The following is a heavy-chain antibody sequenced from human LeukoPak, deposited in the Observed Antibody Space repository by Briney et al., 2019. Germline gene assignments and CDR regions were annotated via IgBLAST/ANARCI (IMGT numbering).Heavy chain of an antibody. CDR2: IGSSSTFI. V-gene: IGHV3-21*01. J-gene: IGHJ4*02. Sequence: GGSLRLSCAASGFTFTRYTMNWVRQAPGKGLEWVSSIGSSSTFIYYADSVKGRFTISRDNAKNSLFLQMNSLRADDTAVYYCAKAHPGFDYWGQGTLSPSPQ. CDR3: AKAHPGFDY. CDR1: GFTFTRYT.